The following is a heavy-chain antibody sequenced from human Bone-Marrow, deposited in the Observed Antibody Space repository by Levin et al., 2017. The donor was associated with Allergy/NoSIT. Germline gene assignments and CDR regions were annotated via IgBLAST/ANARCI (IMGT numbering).Heavy chain of an antibody. CDR1: GFTFSSYG. CDR3: AKGADFDY. V-gene: IGHV3-30*18. CDR2: ISYDGSNK. J-gene: IGHJ4*02. Sequence: GGSLRLSCAASGFTFSSYGMHWVRQAPGKGLEWVAVISYDGSNKYYADSVKGRFTISRDNSKNTLYLQMNSLRAEDTAVYYCAKGADFDYWGQGTLVTVSS.